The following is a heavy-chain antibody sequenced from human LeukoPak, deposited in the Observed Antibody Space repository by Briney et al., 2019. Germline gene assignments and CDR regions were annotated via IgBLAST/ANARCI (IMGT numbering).Heavy chain of an antibody. CDR2: IRFDGSNK. V-gene: IGHV3-30*02. CDR3: VKTSKRSLGRPCCSPDV. Sequence: PGGSLRLSCAASGFTFSSYGMHWVRQAPGKGLEWVAFIRFDGSNKYYGDSVKGRFTISRDNSQNTLDLQMNSLRAEDAAVYYCVKTSKRSLGRPCCSPDVWGKGTTVTVSS. CDR1: GFTFSSYG. D-gene: IGHD2-15*01. J-gene: IGHJ6*04.